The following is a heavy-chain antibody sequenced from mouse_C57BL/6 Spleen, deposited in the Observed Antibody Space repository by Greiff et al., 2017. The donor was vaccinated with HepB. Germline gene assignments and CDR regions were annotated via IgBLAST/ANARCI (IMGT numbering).Heavy chain of an antibody. CDR1: GYTFTSYW. CDR3: ARAKAAQALFAY. CDR2: IDPSDSYT. J-gene: IGHJ3*01. D-gene: IGHD3-2*02. Sequence: VQLQQSGAELVMPGASVKLSCKASGYTFTSYWMHWVKQRPGQGLEWIGEIDPSDSYTNYNQKFKGKSTLTVDKSSSTAYMQLSSLTSEDSAVYYCARAKAAQALFAYWGQGTLVTVSA. V-gene: IGHV1-69*01.